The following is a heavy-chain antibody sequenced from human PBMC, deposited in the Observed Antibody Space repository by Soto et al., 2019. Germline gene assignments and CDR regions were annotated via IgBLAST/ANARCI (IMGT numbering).Heavy chain of an antibody. CDR1: GGYISSHY. J-gene: IGHJ4*02. Sequence: SETLSLTCTVSGGYISSHYWSWIRPPPGKGLEWIGYIYYSGSTNYNPSLKSRVTISVDTSKNQFSLRLSSVTAADTAVYYCARHYCSGGSCYISGLDYWGQGSLVTFSS. CDR3: ARHYCSGGSCYISGLDY. D-gene: IGHD2-15*01. CDR2: IYYSGST. V-gene: IGHV4-59*08.